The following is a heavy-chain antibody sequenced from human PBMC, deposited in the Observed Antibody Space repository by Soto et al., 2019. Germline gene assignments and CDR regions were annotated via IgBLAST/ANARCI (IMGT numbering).Heavy chain of an antibody. J-gene: IGHJ3*02. V-gene: IGHV4-59*08. CDR1: GGSISSYY. CDR2: IYYSGST. Sequence: QVQLQESGPGLVKPSETLSLTCTVSGGSISSYYWSWIRQPPGKGLEWIGYIYYSGSTNYNPSLKSRVTISVDTSKNQFSLKLSSVTAADTAVYYRARLPITIFGGYAFDIWGQGTMVTVSS. CDR3: ARLPITIFGGYAFDI. D-gene: IGHD3-3*01.